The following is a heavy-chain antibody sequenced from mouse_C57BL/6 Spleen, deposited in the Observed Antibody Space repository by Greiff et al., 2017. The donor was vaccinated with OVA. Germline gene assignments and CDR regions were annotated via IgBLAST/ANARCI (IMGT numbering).Heavy chain of an antibody. D-gene: IGHD1-1*01. V-gene: IGHV1-64*01. CDR2: IHPNSGST. J-gene: IGHJ2*01. CDR3: ARPSFTTGVATDFDY. Sequence: QVQLQQPGAELVKPGASVKLSCKASGYTFTSYWMHWVKQRPGQGLEWIGMIHPNSGSTNYNEKFKSKATPTVDNSSSTAYMQLSSLTSDDSAVYYCARPSFTTGVATDFDYWGQGTTRTVSS. CDR1: GYTFTSYW.